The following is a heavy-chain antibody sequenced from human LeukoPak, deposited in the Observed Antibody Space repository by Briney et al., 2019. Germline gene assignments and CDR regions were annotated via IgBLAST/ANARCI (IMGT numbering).Heavy chain of an antibody. V-gene: IGHV3-48*01. CDR3: ARLRVPVY. CDR1: GFTFSSYS. Sequence: GGSLRLSCAASGFTFSSYSMNWVRQAPGKGLEWVSYISSSSSTIYYADSAKGRFTISRDNAKNSLYLQMNSLRAEDTAMYYCARLRVPVYWGQGTLVTVSP. J-gene: IGHJ4*02. CDR2: ISSSSSTI.